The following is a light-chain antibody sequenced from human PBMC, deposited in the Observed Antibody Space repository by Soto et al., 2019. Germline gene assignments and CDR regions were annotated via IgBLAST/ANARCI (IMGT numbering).Light chain of an antibody. CDR2: GAS. J-gene: IGKJ3*01. CDR1: QSVNSK. V-gene: IGKV3-15*01. Sequence: EIVMTQSPATLSVSPGERATLTCRASQSVNSKLAWYQQKPGQAPRLLIFGASTMATGIPARFSGSVSGTDFTLTIRSLQSEDFAVYYCQQYNSWPLGTFGPGTKVDIK. CDR3: QQYNSWPLGT.